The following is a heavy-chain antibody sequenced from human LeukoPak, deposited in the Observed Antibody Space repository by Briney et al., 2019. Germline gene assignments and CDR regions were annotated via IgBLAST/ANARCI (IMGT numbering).Heavy chain of an antibody. D-gene: IGHD1-14*01. CDR1: EFTFSTYS. V-gene: IGHV3-21*01. CDR2: ISTSSTYI. CDR3: ARHEPVITLSSYYYGMDV. J-gene: IGHJ6*02. Sequence: GGSLRLSCAASEFTFSTYSMNWVRQAPGKGLEWVSSISTSSTYIYYADSVKGRFTISRDNAKNSLYLQMNSLRAEDTAVYYCARHEPVITLSSYYYGMDVWGPGTTVTVSS.